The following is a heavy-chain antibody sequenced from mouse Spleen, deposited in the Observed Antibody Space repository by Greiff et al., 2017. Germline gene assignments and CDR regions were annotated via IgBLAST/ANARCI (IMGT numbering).Heavy chain of an antibody. V-gene: IGHV3-6*01. CDR2: ISYDGSN. D-gene: IGHD2-2*01. J-gene: IGHJ4*01. CDR1: GYSITSGYY. CDR3: AYGYPYAMDY. Sequence: EVKLMESGPGLVKPSQSLSLTCSVTGYSITSGYYWNWIRQFPGNKLEWMGYISYDGSNNYNPSLKNRISITRDTSKNQFFLKLNSVTTEDTATYYCAYGYPYAMDYWGQGTSVTVSS.